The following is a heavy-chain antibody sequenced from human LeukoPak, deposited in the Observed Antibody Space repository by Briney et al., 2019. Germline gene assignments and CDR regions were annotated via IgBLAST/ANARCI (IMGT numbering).Heavy chain of an antibody. Sequence: SETLSLNCTGSAVSSSSYYWSWIRQPAGKGLEWIGRIYTSGSTNYNPSLKSRVTMSVDTSKNQFSLKLSSVTAADTAMYYCARAAGGRWLQFGGWFDPWGQGTLVTVSS. V-gene: IGHV4-4*07. J-gene: IGHJ5*02. D-gene: IGHD5-24*01. CDR3: ARAAGGRWLQFGGWFDP. CDR1: AVSSSSYY. CDR2: IYTSGST.